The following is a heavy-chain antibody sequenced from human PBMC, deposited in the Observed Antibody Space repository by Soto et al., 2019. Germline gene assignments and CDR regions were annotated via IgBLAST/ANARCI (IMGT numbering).Heavy chain of an antibody. CDR2: IYYSGSS. V-gene: IGHV4-61*01. Sequence: TVSGGSVSSGSYYWSWIRQPPGKGLEWIGYIYYSGSSNYNPSLKSRVTISVDTSKNQFSLKLSSVTAADTAVYYWARLGQKLVYYYYCGIDVWDKRTTIIVAS. CDR3: ARLGQKLVYYYYCGIDV. D-gene: IGHD6-13*01. CDR1: GGSVSSGSYY. J-gene: IGHJ6*04.